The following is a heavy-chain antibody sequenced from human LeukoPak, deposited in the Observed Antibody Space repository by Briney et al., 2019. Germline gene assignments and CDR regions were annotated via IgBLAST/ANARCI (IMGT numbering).Heavy chain of an antibody. Sequence: SETLSLTCAVYGGSFSGYYWRWIRQPPGKGLEWIGEINHSGSTNYNPSLKSRVTISVDTSKNQFSLKLSSVTAADTAVYYCARGADPDCSGGSCYSRYFDYWGQGTLVTVSS. D-gene: IGHD2-15*01. J-gene: IGHJ4*02. V-gene: IGHV4-34*01. CDR3: ARGADPDCSGGSCYSRYFDY. CDR1: GGSFSGYY. CDR2: INHSGST.